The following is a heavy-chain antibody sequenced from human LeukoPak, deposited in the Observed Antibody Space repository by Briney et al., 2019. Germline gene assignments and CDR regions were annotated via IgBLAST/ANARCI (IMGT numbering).Heavy chain of an antibody. D-gene: IGHD6-19*01. Sequence: SETLSLTCTVSGYSISSGYYWGWIRQPPGKGLEWIGSIYHSGSTYYNPSLKSRVTISVDTSKNQFSLKLSSVTAADTAVYYCARDFGYSSGWGYYFDYWGQGTLVTVSS. CDR3: ARDFGYSSGWGYYFDY. J-gene: IGHJ4*02. CDR2: IYHSGST. V-gene: IGHV4-38-2*02. CDR1: GYSISSGYY.